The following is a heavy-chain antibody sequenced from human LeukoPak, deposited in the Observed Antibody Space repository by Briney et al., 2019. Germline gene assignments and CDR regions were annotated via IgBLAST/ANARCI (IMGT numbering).Heavy chain of an antibody. J-gene: IGHJ4*02. D-gene: IGHD3-3*01. CDR2: ISGSGGST. Sequence: GGSLRLSCAASGFTFSSYAMSWVRQAPGKGLEWVSAISGSGGSTYYADSEKGRFTISRDNSKNTLYLQMNSLRAEDTAVYYCAKDINFGGFPFDYWGQGTLVTVSS. CDR3: AKDINFGGFPFDY. V-gene: IGHV3-23*01. CDR1: GFTFSSYA.